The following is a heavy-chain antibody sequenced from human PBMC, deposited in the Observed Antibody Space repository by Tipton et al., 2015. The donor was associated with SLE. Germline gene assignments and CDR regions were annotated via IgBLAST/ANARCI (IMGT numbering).Heavy chain of an antibody. CDR2: IYYSGST. D-gene: IGHD6-19*01. J-gene: IGHJ4*02. Sequence: TLSLTCTVSGGSISSSAYYWGWIRQPPGKGLEWIGTIYYSGSTYYNPSLKSRVTISVDTSKNQFSLKLSSVTAADTAVYYCAREKVRAVAGMGGFDYWGQGTLVTVSS. CDR3: AREKVRAVAGMGGFDY. CDR1: GGSISSSAYY. V-gene: IGHV4-39*07.